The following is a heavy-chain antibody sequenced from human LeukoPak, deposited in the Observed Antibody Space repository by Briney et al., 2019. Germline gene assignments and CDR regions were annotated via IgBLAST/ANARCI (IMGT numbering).Heavy chain of an antibody. Sequence: GGSLRLTCAASGFTVSSNYMSWVRQAPGKGLEWVSVIYSGGSTYYADSVKGRFTISRDNSKNTLYLQMNSLRAEDTAVYYCARSPPSGDGSYGGIDYWGQGTLVTVSS. CDR2: IYSGGST. V-gene: IGHV3-53*01. D-gene: IGHD1-26*01. CDR3: ARSPPSGDGSYGGIDY. CDR1: GFTVSSNY. J-gene: IGHJ4*02.